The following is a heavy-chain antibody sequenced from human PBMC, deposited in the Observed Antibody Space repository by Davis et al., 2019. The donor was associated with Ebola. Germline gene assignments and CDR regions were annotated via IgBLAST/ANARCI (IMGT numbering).Heavy chain of an antibody. Sequence: GESLKISCKDSENSFSSYWIGWVRQMPGKGLEWMGIIYTGDSDTRYSPSFRGQVTISADKSTRTAYLQWGSLKASDTATYYCARQGTTSWDSWGQGTLVTVSS. V-gene: IGHV5-51*01. CDR2: IYTGDSDT. J-gene: IGHJ4*02. D-gene: IGHD2-2*01. CDR3: ARQGTTSWDS. CDR1: ENSFSSYW.